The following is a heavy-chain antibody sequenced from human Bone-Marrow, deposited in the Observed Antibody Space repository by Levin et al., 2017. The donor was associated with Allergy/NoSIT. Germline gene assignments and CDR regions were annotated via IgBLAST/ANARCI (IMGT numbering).Heavy chain of an antibody. V-gene: IGHV4-30-4*01. CDR1: GASISSNDCY. CDR2: IYSSGNT. J-gene: IGHJ6*02. Sequence: LRLSCTVSGASISSNDCYWSWIRQPPGKGLEWIGYIYSSGNTHYNPSLKSRVTMSLDASKNQIPLKLNSVTAADTAVYDCDRDGDYYDSSGYDIVYYGMDVWGQGTTVTVSS. D-gene: IGHD3-22*01. CDR3: DRDGDYYDSSGYDIVYYGMDV.